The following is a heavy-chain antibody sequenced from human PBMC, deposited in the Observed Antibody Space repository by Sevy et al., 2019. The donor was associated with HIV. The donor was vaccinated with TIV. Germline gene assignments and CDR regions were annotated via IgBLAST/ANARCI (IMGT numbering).Heavy chain of an antibody. V-gene: IGHV3-7*03. D-gene: IGHD3-22*01. CDR2: IKQDGSEK. J-gene: IGHJ4*02. Sequence: GGSLRLSCAASGFTFSSYWMSWVRQAPGKGLEWVANIKQDGSEKYYVDSVKGRFTISRDNAKNSLYLQTNSLRAEDTAVYYCARDRLEYYYDSSGFEGGYFDYWGQGTLVTVSS. CDR1: GFTFSSYW. CDR3: ARDRLEYYYDSSGFEGGYFDY.